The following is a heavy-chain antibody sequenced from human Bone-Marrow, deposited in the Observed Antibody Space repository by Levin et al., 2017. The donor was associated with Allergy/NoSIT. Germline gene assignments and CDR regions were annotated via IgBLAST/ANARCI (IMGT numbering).Heavy chain of an antibody. V-gene: IGHV4-31*03. CDR3: ARVWYDYNSGDYFDQ. J-gene: IGHJ4*02. CDR1: GGSFSSGDFY. CDR2: VSHTGNA. Sequence: TSETLSLTCSVSGGSFSSGDFYWSWLRQLPGKGLEWIGSVSHTGNARHNPSLRGRGAISIDTSERQISLNLISVTAADTAVYYCARVWYDYNSGDYFDQWGQGARVTVSS. D-gene: IGHD6-19*01.